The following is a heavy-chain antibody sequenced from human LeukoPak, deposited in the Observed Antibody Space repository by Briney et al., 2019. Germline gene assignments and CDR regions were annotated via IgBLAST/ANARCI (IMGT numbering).Heavy chain of an antibody. CDR2: ISGGGEHT. V-gene: IGHV3-23*01. D-gene: IGHD6-13*01. J-gene: IGHJ4*02. Sequence: PGGSLRLSCAAPGFTFTNFAMKWVRQAPGKGLEWVADISGGGEHTFYADSVKGRFTISRDNSKDTLHLQMSILRPEDTALYYCASGPYSSSYFASWGQGAMVTVSS. CDR1: GFTFTNFA. CDR3: ASGPYSSSYFAS.